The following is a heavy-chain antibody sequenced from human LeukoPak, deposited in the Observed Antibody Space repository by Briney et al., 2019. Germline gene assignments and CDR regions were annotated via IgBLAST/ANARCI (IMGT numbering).Heavy chain of an antibody. CDR1: GFTFSTYA. V-gene: IGHV3-30-3*01. CDR3: ARESGNYSCLLDS. Sequence: GGSLRLSCTASGFTFSTYAMHWVRQAPGKGLEWVSGISYDGSGKYYIASVQGRFTISRDNSKNALYLQMNSLRTEDTALYYCARESGNYSCLLDSWGQGTLVTVSS. D-gene: IGHD1-26*01. J-gene: IGHJ4*02. CDR2: ISYDGSGK.